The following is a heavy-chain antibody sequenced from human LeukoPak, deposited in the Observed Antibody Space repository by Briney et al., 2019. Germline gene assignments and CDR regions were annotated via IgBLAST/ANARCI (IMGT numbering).Heavy chain of an antibody. Sequence: GGSLRRSCAASGVTFSSYERNWVRQAPGKGLEWVSYISTSGSTIYYADSVKGRFTISRDNAKNSLYLQMNSLRAEDTAIYYCARETRTLGDAFDIWGQGTMVTVSS. D-gene: IGHD1/OR15-1a*01. CDR1: GVTFSSYE. V-gene: IGHV3-48*03. J-gene: IGHJ3*02. CDR2: ISTSGSTI. CDR3: ARETRTLGDAFDI.